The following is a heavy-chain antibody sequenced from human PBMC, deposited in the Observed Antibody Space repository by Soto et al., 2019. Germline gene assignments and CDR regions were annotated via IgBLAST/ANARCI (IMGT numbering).Heavy chain of an antibody. V-gene: IGHV3-23*01. D-gene: IGHD1-26*01. CDR2: ISNSGGST. J-gene: IGHJ4*02. CDR1: GFTFSSYA. Sequence: LTLSCAGSGFTFSSYAMSWVRPAPGKGLDWVSGISNSGGSTYYADSVKGRFTISRDNSKNTLYMQMNSLRAEDTAVYYCAKDVRVRATKVDYWGQGTLVTVSS. CDR3: AKDVRVRATKVDY.